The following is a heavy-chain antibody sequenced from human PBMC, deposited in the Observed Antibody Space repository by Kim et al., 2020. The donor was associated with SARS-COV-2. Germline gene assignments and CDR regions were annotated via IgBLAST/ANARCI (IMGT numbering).Heavy chain of an antibody. V-gene: IGHV3-7*01. D-gene: IGHD2-21*02. CDR1: GFTFNSYW. CDR3: VRDVNCAGDCYPDYYFDF. J-gene: IGHJ4*02. Sequence: GGSLRLSCVVSGFTFNSYWMSWVRQAPGKGLVWVASINKDGSERQYVDSVKGRFTISRDNAKNSLYLQMNSLRVEDTALYYCVRDVNCAGDCYPDYYFDFWGQRVLVPVSS. CDR2: INKDGSER.